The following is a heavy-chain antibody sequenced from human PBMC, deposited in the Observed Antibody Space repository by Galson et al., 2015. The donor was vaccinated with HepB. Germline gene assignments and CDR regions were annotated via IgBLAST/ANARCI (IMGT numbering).Heavy chain of an antibody. CDR1: GFTFSSYN. CDR3: ARGSAVVVGHFDY. CDR2: ISSSSSYI. V-gene: IGHV3-21*01. Sequence: SLRLSCAASGFTFSSYNMNWVRQAPGKGLEWVSSISSSSSYIYYADSVKGRFTISRDNAKNSLYLQMNSLRAEDTAVYYCARGSAVVVGHFDYWGQGTLVTVSS. D-gene: IGHD2-15*01. J-gene: IGHJ4*02.